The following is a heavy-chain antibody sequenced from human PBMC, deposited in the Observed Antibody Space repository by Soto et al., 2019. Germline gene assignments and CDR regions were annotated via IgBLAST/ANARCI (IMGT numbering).Heavy chain of an antibody. Sequence: GGSLRLSCAASGFTVSSNYMSWVRQAPGKGLEWVSVIYSGGSTYYADSVKGRLTISRDNSKNTLYLQMNSLRAEDTAVYYCARDISNSNWFDPWGQGTLVTVSS. V-gene: IGHV3-53*01. D-gene: IGHD4-4*01. CDR3: ARDISNSNWFDP. J-gene: IGHJ5*02. CDR1: GFTVSSNY. CDR2: IYSGGST.